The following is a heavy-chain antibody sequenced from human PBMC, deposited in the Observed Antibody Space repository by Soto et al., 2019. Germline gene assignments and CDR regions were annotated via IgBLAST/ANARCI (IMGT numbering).Heavy chain of an antibody. CDR3: ARYYDSSGYYYSGWFDP. V-gene: IGHV4-59*01. CDR1: GGSISSYY. Sequence: QVQLQESGPGLVKPSETLSLTCTVSGGSISSYYWSWIRQPPGKGLEWIGYIYYSGSTNYNPSLKSRVTISVDTSKNQFSLKLSSVTAADTAVYYCARYYDSSGYYYSGWFDPWGQGTLVTVSS. D-gene: IGHD3-22*01. J-gene: IGHJ5*02. CDR2: IYYSGST.